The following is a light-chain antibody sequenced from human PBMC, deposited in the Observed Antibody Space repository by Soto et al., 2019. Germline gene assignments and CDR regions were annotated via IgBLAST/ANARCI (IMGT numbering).Light chain of an antibody. J-gene: IGLJ3*02. CDR1: SSNLGAGYD. CDR3: QADDYSRTASV. CDR2: GNR. V-gene: IGLV1-40*01. Sequence: QSALTQPPSVSGAPGQRVTIPCTGNSSNLGAGYDVHWYQQLPGTAPKLVIYGNRNRPSGVPERFSGSKSGTSASLAITGLQAEDEGDYYCQADDYSRTASVFGGGTKLTVL.